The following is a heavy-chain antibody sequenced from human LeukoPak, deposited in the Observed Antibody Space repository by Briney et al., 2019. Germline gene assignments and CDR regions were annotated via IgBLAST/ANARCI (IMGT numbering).Heavy chain of an antibody. D-gene: IGHD4-17*01. CDR3: ARDPGYGDYLTFDY. Sequence: SVKVSCKASGGTFSSYAIIWVRQAPGQGLEWMGRIIPILGIANYAQKFQGRVTITADKSTSTAYMELSSLRSEDTAVYYCARDPGYGDYLTFDYWGQGTLVTVSS. CDR1: GGTFSSYA. CDR2: IIPILGIA. V-gene: IGHV1-69*04. J-gene: IGHJ4*02.